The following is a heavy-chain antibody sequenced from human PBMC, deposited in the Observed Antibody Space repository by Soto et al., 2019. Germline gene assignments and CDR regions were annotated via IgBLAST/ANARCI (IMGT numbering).Heavy chain of an antibody. D-gene: IGHD4-17*01. CDR3: ARTGGYGDYVRYYYYGMDV. J-gene: IGHJ6*02. V-gene: IGHV1-18*01. CDR2: ISAYNGNT. Sequence: ASVKVSCKASGYTFTSYGISWVRQAPGQGLEWMGWISAYNGNTNYAQKLQGRVTMTTDTSTSTAYMELRSLRSDDTAVYYCARTGGYGDYVRYYYYGMDVWGQGTTVTCSS. CDR1: GYTFTSYG.